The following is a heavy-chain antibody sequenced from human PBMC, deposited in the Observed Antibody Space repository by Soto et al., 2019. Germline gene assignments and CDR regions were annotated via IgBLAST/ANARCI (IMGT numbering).Heavy chain of an antibody. CDR1: GFSVSNYW. CDR3: AKDRGEEGLKFLEWFGGMDV. J-gene: IGHJ6*02. D-gene: IGHD3-3*01. Sequence: GGSLRLSCAASGFSVSNYWMNWVRQAPGKGLVWVSHIKIDGTTSYADSVEGRFTVSRDDAKNTFYLQMNGLRAEDTAVYYCAKDRGEEGLKFLEWFGGMDVWGHGTTVTVSS. V-gene: IGHV3-74*01. CDR2: IKIDGTT.